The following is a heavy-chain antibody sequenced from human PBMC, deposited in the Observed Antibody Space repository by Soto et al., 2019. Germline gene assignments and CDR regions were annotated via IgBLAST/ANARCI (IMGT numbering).Heavy chain of an antibody. CDR1: GYIFTDYY. D-gene: IGHD6-6*01. J-gene: IGHJ4*01. CDR3: ARSLSTIGARLDY. Sequence: SVKVSCKASGYIFTDYYLHWVRQAPGQGLEYMGWINPNTGGTKYSQRFQGRVTMTGGTLLLNWLTSDDTAVYYCARSLSTIGARLDYWGQGTLVTVSS. CDR2: INPNTGGT. V-gene: IGHV1-2*02.